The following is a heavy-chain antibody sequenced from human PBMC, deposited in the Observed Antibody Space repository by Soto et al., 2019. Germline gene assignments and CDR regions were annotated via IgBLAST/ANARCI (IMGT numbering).Heavy chain of an antibody. CDR3: VRDRSRPVGMDY. J-gene: IGHJ4*02. CDR1: GFTFSSYS. D-gene: IGHD6-13*01. CDR2: IRQDGTQQ. V-gene: IGHV3-7*01. Sequence: GGSLRLSCAASGFTFSSYSMNWVRQAPGKGLEWVANIRQDGTQQFSVDSVKGRFTLSRDNADNSVHLQMNSLRVEDTAVYFCVRDRSRPVGMDYWGQGALVTVSS.